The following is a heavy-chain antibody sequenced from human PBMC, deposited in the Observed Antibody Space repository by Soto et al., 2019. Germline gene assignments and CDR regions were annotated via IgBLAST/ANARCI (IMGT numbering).Heavy chain of an antibody. D-gene: IGHD6-13*01. J-gene: IGHJ6*02. CDR1: GFALDTYA. CDR2: ISSDGTKK. CDR3: AKAVAAAYYYHYYGMDV. V-gene: IGHV3-30-3*01. Sequence: GGSLRLSCEASGFALDTYAMHWVRQAPGKGLEWVALISSDGTKKHPADSVKGRFTISRDNSKSFVYLQMKSVRGEDTAVYYCAKAVAAAYYYHYYGMDVWGQGTTVTVSS.